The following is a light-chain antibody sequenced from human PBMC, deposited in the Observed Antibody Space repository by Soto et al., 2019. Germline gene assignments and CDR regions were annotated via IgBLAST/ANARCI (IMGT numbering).Light chain of an antibody. V-gene: IGLV1-51*01. CDR1: SSNIGNNY. CDR3: GAWDSSLSAVV. J-gene: IGLJ2*01. Sequence: SVLTQPPSVSAAPGQKVTISCSGSSSNIGNNYVSWYQQLPGTAPKLLIYDNNKRPSGIPGRFSGSKSGTSATLGITGLQTGDEADYYCGAWDSSLSAVVFGGGTKLTVL. CDR2: DNN.